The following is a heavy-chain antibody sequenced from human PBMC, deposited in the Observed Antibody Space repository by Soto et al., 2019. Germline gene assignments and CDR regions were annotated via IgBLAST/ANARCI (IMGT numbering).Heavy chain of an antibody. CDR3: ARNYGSGSYYNPYYYYYGMDV. Sequence: GGSLRLSCAASGFTFSSYSMNWVRQAPGKGLEWVSSISSSSSYIYYADSVKGRFTISRDNAKNSLYLQMNSLRAEDTAVYYCARNYGSGSYYNPYYYYYGMDVWGQGTTVTVSS. V-gene: IGHV3-21*01. CDR2: ISSSSSYI. D-gene: IGHD3-10*01. J-gene: IGHJ6*02. CDR1: GFTFSSYS.